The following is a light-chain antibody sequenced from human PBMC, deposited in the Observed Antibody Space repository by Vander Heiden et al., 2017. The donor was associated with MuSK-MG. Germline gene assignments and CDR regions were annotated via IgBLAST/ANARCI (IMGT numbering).Light chain of an antibody. CDR1: KSVSSNY. CDR2: GAS. CDR3: QQYGSSPPHT. J-gene: IGKJ2*01. V-gene: IGKV3-20*01. Sequence: EIVLTQSPGTLSLSPGERATLSCRASKSVSSNYLAWYQQKPGQAPRLLIFGASSRATGIPDRFSGSGSGTDFTLTISRLEPQDFALYYCQQYGSSPPHTFGQGTKLEIK.